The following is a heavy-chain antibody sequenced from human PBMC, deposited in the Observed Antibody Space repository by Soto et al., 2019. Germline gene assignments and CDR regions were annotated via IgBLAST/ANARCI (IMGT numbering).Heavy chain of an antibody. D-gene: IGHD3-3*01. CDR2: MNPNSGNT. CDR1: GYTFTSYD. CDR3: ARAFYDFWSGYSLYYYYYGMDV. J-gene: IGHJ6*02. V-gene: IGHV1-8*01. Sequence: ASVKVSCKASGYTFTSYDINWVRQATGQGLEWMGWMNPNSGNTGYAQKFQGRVTMTRNTSISTAYMELSSLRSEDTAVYYCARAFYDFWSGYSLYYYYYGMDVWGEGTTVTV.